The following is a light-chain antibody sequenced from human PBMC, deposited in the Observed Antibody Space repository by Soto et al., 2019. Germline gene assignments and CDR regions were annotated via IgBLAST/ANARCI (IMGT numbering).Light chain of an antibody. CDR3: ASYARGSTLVV. Sequence: QSALAQPASVSGSPGQSITISCTGTSNDIGLYNYVSWYQQHPGKAPKLIIYVVSSRPSGISNRFSASKSGNTASLTISGLQAEDEADYYSASYARGSTLVVFGGGTKVTVL. CDR1: SNDIGLYNY. V-gene: IGLV2-14*01. CDR2: VVS. J-gene: IGLJ2*01.